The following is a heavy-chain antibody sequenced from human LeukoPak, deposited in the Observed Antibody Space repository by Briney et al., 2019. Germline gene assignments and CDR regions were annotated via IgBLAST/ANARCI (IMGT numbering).Heavy chain of an antibody. J-gene: IGHJ4*02. CDR3: AGSSTSITEFDY. D-gene: IGHD2-2*01. Sequence: ASVKVSCKASGYTFTSYGISWVRQAPGQGLEWMGWISAYNGNTNYAQKLQGRVTMTTDTSTSTAYMELRSLRSDDTAVYYCAGSSTSITEFDYWGQGTLVTVSS. CDR1: GYTFTSYG. V-gene: IGHV1-18*01. CDR2: ISAYNGNT.